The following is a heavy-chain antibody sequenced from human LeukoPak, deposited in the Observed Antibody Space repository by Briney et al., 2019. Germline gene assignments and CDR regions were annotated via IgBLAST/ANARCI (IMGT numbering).Heavy chain of an antibody. CDR3: ARGYCSSTSCYRRGNWFDP. J-gene: IGHJ5*02. D-gene: IGHD2-2*01. Sequence: PGGSLRLSCAASGFTFSSYAMHWVRQAPGKGLEWVAVISYDGSNKYYADSVKGRFTISRDNSKNTLYLQMNSLRAEDTAVYYCARGYCSSTSCYRRGNWFDPWDQGTLVTVSS. CDR1: GFTFSSYA. V-gene: IGHV3-30*04. CDR2: ISYDGSNK.